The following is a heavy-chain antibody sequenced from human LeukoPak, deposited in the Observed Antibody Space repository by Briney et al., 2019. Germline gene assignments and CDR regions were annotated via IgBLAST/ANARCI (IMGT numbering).Heavy chain of an antibody. CDR1: GYTFTGYY. V-gene: IGHV1-2*02. J-gene: IGHJ5*02. CDR2: INPNSGGT. Sequence: ASVKVSCKASGYTFTGYYMHWVRQAPGQGLEWMGWINPNSGGTNYAQKFQGRVTMTRDTSISTAYMELSRLRSDDTAVYYCARVGLPFGELYNWFDPWGQGTLVTVSS. CDR3: ARVGLPFGELYNWFDP. D-gene: IGHD3-10*01.